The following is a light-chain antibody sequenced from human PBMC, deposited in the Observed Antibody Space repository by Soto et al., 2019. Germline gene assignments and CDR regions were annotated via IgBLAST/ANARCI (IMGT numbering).Light chain of an antibody. CDR3: QQRSNWPGT. J-gene: IGKJ4*01. V-gene: IGKV3-11*01. Sequence: EIVLTQSPATLSLSPGERATLSCRASQSVSSYLAWYQQKPGQAPRLLIYDASNRATGIPARFSGSGSGTDCTRTIISLEPEDFAVYYCQQRSNWPGTFGGGTKCEIK. CDR2: DAS. CDR1: QSVSSY.